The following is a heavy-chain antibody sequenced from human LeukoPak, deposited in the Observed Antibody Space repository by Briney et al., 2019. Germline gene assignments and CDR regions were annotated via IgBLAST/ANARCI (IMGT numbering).Heavy chain of an antibody. CDR1: GFTVSSNY. CDR2: ISGSGGST. J-gene: IGHJ4*02. CDR3: AKVWGYCSSTSCAADY. D-gene: IGHD2-2*01. Sequence: GGSLRLSCAASGFTVSSNYMSWVRQAPGKGLEWVSAISGSGGSTYYADSVKGRFTISRDNSKNTLYLQMNSLRAEDTAVYYCAKVWGYCSSTSCAADYWGQGTLVTVSS. V-gene: IGHV3-23*01.